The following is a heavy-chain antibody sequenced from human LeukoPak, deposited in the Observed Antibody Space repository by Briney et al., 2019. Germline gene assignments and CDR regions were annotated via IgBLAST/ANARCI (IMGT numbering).Heavy chain of an antibody. CDR3: ARACSSSCNFDY. Sequence: PSETLSLTCTVSGGSISSSSYYWGWLRQPPGKGLEWIGSIYYSGSTYYNPSLKSRVTISVDTSKNQFSLKLGSVTAADTAVYYCARACSSSCNFDYWGQGTLVTVSS. D-gene: IGHD6-13*01. J-gene: IGHJ4*02. V-gene: IGHV4-39*07. CDR1: GGSISSSSYY. CDR2: IYYSGST.